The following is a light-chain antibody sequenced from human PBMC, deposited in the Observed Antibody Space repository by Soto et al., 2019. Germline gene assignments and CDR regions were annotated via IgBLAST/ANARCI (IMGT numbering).Light chain of an antibody. V-gene: IGLV1-40*01. J-gene: IGLJ3*02. Sequence: QSVLTQPPSVSGAPGQRVTISCTGSSSNIGAGYDVHWYQQLPGTAPKRLIYGNSNRPSGVPDRFSGSKSGTSASLAITGLRAEDEADYYCQSYDISLSGWVFGGGTKLTVL. CDR1: SSNIGAGYD. CDR3: QSYDISLSGWV. CDR2: GNS.